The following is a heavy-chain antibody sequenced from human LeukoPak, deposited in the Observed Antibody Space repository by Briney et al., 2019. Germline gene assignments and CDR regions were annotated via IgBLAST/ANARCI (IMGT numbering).Heavy chain of an antibody. CDR1: GGTFSSYD. Sequence: SVKVSCKASGGTFSSYDISWVRQAPGQGLEWMGGVMPMFGKANYAQKFQGRVTATADKATSTAYMELSSLRSEDTAVYYCAGGRTDIVVVPATLRNYYFDYWGQGTLVTVSS. D-gene: IGHD2-2*01. J-gene: IGHJ4*02. V-gene: IGHV1-69*06. CDR3: AGGRTDIVVVPATLRNYYFDY. CDR2: VMPMFGKA.